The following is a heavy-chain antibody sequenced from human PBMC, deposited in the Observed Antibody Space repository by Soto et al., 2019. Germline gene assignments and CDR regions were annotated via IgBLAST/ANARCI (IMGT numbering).Heavy chain of an antibody. V-gene: IGHV4-59*08. Sequence: SETLSLTCTVSGGSISSYYWSWIRQPPGKGLEWIGYIYYSGSTNYNPSLKSRVTISVDTSKNQFSLKLSSVTAADTAVYYCARQGYYDSSGYYYYGMDVWGQGTTVTVSS. J-gene: IGHJ6*02. CDR1: GGSISSYY. D-gene: IGHD3-22*01. CDR2: IYYSGST. CDR3: ARQGYYDSSGYYYYGMDV.